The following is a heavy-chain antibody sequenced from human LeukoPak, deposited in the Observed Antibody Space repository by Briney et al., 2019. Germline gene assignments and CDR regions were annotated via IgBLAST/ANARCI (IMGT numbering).Heavy chain of an antibody. Sequence: ASVKVSCKASGYTFTGYCMHWVRQAPGQGLGWMGWINPNSGGTNYAQKFQGRVTMTRDTSISTAYMELSRLRSDDTAVYYCARDAGRYCSSTSCYSLVYFQHWGQGTLVTVSS. CDR3: ARDAGRYCSSTSCYSLVYFQH. CDR1: GYTFTGYC. J-gene: IGHJ1*01. CDR2: INPNSGGT. V-gene: IGHV1-2*02. D-gene: IGHD2-2*02.